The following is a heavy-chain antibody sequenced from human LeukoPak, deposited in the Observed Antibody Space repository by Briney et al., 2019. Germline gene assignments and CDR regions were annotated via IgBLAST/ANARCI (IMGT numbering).Heavy chain of an antibody. Sequence: SETLSLTCTVSGGSISTSGSYWGWVRQPPGKGLEWIGIIYYSGSTYYNPSLKSRVTMSVDTFNNDFSLRLNSVTAADTAVYYCARHSGGSGSFYNGEFDNWGQGTLVTVSS. CDR3: ARHSGGSGSFYNGEFDN. CDR2: IYYSGST. J-gene: IGHJ4*02. CDR1: GGSISTSGSY. V-gene: IGHV4-39*01. D-gene: IGHD3-10*01.